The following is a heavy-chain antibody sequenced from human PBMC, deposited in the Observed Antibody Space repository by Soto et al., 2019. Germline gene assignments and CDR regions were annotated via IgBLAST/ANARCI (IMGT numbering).Heavy chain of an antibody. D-gene: IGHD2-15*01. CDR1: GHSLNNYD. Sequence: ASVKVSCKAAGHSLNNYDINRVRQAPGQGHEWMGWVNPNSGETGFAQKFQSRITMTRNTSINTVYMELRSLSSDDTAVYFCSATGGPWGQGALVTVSS. CDR2: VNPNSGET. J-gene: IGHJ5*02. CDR3: SATGGP. V-gene: IGHV1-8*02.